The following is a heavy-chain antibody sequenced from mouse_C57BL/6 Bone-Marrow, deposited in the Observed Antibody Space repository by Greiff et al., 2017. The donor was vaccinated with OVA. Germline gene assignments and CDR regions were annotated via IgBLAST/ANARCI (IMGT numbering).Heavy chain of an antibody. Sequence: EVKVVESGEGLVKPGGSLKLSCAASGFTFSSYAMSWVRQTPEKRLEWVAYISSGGDYIYYADTVKGRVTISRDNARNTLYLQMSSLKSEDTAMYYCTRLIDAMDYWGQGTSVTVSS. CDR1: GFTFSSYA. V-gene: IGHV5-9-1*02. CDR2: ISSGGDYI. J-gene: IGHJ4*01. CDR3: TRLIDAMDY.